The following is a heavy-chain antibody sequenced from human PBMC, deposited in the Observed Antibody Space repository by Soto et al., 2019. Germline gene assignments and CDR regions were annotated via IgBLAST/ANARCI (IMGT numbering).Heavy chain of an antibody. CDR2: IYHSGST. V-gene: IGHV4-30-2*01. J-gene: IGHJ5*02. CDR1: GGSISSGGYS. Sequence: SETVSLTCAVSGGSISSGGYSCSWVQQPTGKGLEWIGYIYHSGSTYYNPSLKSRVTISVDRSKNQFSLKLSSVTAADTDVYYCARVPSPWGQGTLVTVSS. CDR3: ARVPSP.